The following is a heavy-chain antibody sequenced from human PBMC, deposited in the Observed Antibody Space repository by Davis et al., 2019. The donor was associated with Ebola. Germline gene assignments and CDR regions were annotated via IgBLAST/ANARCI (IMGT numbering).Heavy chain of an antibody. V-gene: IGHV3-11*04. CDR3: ARSDYYDSSGAFDI. CDR2: ISSSGSTI. CDR1: GFTFSDYY. Sequence: PGGSLRLSCAASGFTFSDYYMSWIRQAPGKGLEWVSYISSSGSTIYYADSVKGRFTISRDNAKNSLYLQMNSLRAEDTAVYYCARSDYYDSSGAFDIWGQGTMVTVSS. J-gene: IGHJ3*02. D-gene: IGHD3-22*01.